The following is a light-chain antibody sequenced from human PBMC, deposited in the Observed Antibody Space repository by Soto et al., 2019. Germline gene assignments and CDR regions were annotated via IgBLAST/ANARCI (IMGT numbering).Light chain of an antibody. CDR1: QSLLHITGETF. CDR2: EVS. V-gene: IGKV2D-29*02. Sequence: VMTQPPLSLSVTPGQPASISCKSSQSLLHITGETFLFWYLQKPGQSPQLLIYEVSTRVSGVPDRFSGSGSGTDFTLEISRVETDDVGIYYCMQSKQSPPTFGQGTRLEI. CDR3: MQSKQSPPT. J-gene: IGKJ5*01.